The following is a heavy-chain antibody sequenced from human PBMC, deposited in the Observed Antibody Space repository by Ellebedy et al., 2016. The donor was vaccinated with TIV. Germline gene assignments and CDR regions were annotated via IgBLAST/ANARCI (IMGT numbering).Heavy chain of an antibody. Sequence: GESLKISCAASGLTVSTNYMNWVRQAPGKGPEWVSGIYTDERTYYADSVKGRFTISRDNSKNTLYLQMNSLRTEDTSVYYCARASFYDVDLSGWYFDLWGRGTLVTVSS. J-gene: IGHJ2*01. CDR2: IYTDERT. CDR1: GLTVSTNY. CDR3: ARASFYDVDLSGWYFDL. V-gene: IGHV3-66*01. D-gene: IGHD3-10*02.